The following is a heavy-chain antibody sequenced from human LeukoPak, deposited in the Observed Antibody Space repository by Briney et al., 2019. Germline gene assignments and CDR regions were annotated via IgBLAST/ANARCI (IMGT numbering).Heavy chain of an antibody. V-gene: IGHV3-53*01. Sequence: PGGSLRLFCAASGFTFSSNYLSWVRQAPGKGLEWVSVTYSGGSTYYADSVKGRFTTSRDTSKNTLYLQMNSLRAEDTAVYYCARSPGVPDAFDIWGQGTMVTVSS. D-gene: IGHD7-27*01. J-gene: IGHJ3*02. CDR1: GFTFSSNY. CDR2: TYSGGST. CDR3: ARSPGVPDAFDI.